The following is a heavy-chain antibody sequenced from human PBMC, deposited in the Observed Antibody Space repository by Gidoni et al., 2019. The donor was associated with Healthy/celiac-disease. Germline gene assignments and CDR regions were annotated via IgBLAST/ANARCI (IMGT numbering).Heavy chain of an antibody. Sequence: EVQLLESGGCLVQPGGSLRLSCAASGFTFSSDAMSWVRQAPGKGLEWVSAISGSGGSTYYADSVKGRFTISRDNSKNTLYLQMNSLRAEDTAVYYCAKVDTAMVIISAFDIWGQGTMVTVSS. J-gene: IGHJ3*02. CDR3: AKVDTAMVIISAFDI. D-gene: IGHD5-18*01. CDR1: GFTFSSDA. V-gene: IGHV3-23*01. CDR2: ISGSGGST.